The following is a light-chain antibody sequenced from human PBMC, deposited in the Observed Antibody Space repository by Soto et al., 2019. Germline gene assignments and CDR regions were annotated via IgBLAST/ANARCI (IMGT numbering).Light chain of an antibody. J-gene: IGKJ1*01. CDR1: QDVRDD. CDR2: EAS. V-gene: IGKV1-17*01. Sequence: DIQMTQSPSSLSASVGDRVTITCRASQDVRDDLCWYQQTQGKAPERLIYEASTLNSGVPSRFSGSGSGTEFTLTISSLQPEDFETYYCLQYSSYPSTFGQGTNVEIK. CDR3: LQYSSYPST.